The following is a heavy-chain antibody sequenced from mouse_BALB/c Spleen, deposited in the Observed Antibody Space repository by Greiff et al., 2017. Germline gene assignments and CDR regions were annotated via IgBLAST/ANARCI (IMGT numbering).Heavy chain of an antibody. CDR3: ARSSLYYYGSSYGFAY. V-gene: IGHV1-14*01. J-gene: IGHJ3*01. Sequence: VQLQQSGPELVKPGASVKMSCKASGYTFTSYVMHWVKQKPGQGLEWIGYINPYNDGTKYNEKFKGKATLTSDKSSSTAYMELSSLTSEDSAVYYCARSSLYYYGSSYGFAYWGQGTLVTVSA. CDR2: INPYNDGT. D-gene: IGHD1-1*01. CDR1: GYTFTSYV.